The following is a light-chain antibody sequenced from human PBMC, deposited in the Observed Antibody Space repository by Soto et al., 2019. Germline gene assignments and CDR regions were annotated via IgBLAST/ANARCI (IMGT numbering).Light chain of an antibody. CDR3: QHYNSYSEA. CDR2: KAS. J-gene: IGKJ1*01. Sequence: EIRITQSPSTVSGSVGDRVTITCRASQTISSWLAWYQQKPGKAPKLLIYKASTLKSGVPSRFSGSGSGTEFTLTISSLQPDDFATYYCQHYNSYSEAFGQGTKA. CDR1: QTISSW. V-gene: IGKV1-5*03.